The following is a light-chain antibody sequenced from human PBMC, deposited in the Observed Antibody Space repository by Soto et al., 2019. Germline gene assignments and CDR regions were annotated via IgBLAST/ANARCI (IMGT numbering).Light chain of an antibody. V-gene: IGLV2-14*03. CDR3: SSYTSSSTPV. CDR2: DVS. Sequence: QSVLTQPASVSGSPGQSITISCTGTSSDVGAYNFVSWYQQHPGKVPKLMIFDVSSRPSGVSDRFSGSKSGNTASLTISGLQAEDEGDYYCSSYTSSSTPVFGSGTKVTVL. CDR1: SSDVGAYNF. J-gene: IGLJ1*01.